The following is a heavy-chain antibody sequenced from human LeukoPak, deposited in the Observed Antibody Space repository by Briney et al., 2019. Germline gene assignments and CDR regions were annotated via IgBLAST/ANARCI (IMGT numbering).Heavy chain of an antibody. CDR3: ARHWTGYYYYGMDV. D-gene: IGHD3/OR15-3a*01. Sequence: HPETLSLTCTVFGDSIISSSHYWGWIRQPPGKGLEWIGSIYYSGSTHFNPSLQSRVTMSVDASKNQFSLKLSSVTAADTAGYYCARHWTGYYYYGMDVWGQGTTVTVSS. V-gene: IGHV4-39*01. CDR1: GDSIISSSHY. J-gene: IGHJ6*02. CDR2: IYYSGST.